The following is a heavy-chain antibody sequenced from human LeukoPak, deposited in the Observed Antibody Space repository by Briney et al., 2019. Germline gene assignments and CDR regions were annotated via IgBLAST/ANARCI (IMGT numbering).Heavy chain of an antibody. Sequence: SETLSLTCTVSGGSISSYYWSWIRQPPGKGLEWIGYIYYSGSTNYNPSLKSRVTISVDTSKNQFSLKLSSVTAADTAVYYCARNSPLYSSGPTGFDPWGQGTLVTVSS. D-gene: IGHD6-19*01. CDR2: IYYSGST. V-gene: IGHV4-59*08. CDR3: ARNSPLYSSGPTGFDP. J-gene: IGHJ5*02. CDR1: GGSISSYY.